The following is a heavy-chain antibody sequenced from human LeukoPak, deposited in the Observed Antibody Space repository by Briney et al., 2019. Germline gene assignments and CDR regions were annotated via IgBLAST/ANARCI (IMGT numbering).Heavy chain of an antibody. CDR2: IMPDGRKE. CDR1: GFTFGGYW. CDR3: ARVACNGGHCYYDY. J-gene: IGHJ4*02. D-gene: IGHD2-21*02. Sequence: GGSLRLSCAASGFTFGGYWMSWVRQAPEKGLEWVANIMPDGRKEYYMASVKGRFTISRDNAKNSLYLQMNGLRAEDTAVYYCARVACNGGHCYYDYWGQGSLVTVSS. V-gene: IGHV3-7*01.